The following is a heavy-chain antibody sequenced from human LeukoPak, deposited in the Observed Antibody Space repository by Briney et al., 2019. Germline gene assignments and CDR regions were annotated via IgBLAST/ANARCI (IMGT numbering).Heavy chain of an antibody. CDR3: TSRMYGVRGSLFDY. Sequence: GGSLRLSCAASGFTFSSYSMNWVRQASGKGLEWVGRIRSKANSYATAYAASVKGRFTISRDDSKNTAYLQMNSLKTEDTAVYYCTSRMYGVRGSLFDYWGQGTLVTVSS. D-gene: IGHD3-10*01. J-gene: IGHJ4*02. CDR2: IRSKANSYAT. CDR1: GFTFSSYS. V-gene: IGHV3-73*01.